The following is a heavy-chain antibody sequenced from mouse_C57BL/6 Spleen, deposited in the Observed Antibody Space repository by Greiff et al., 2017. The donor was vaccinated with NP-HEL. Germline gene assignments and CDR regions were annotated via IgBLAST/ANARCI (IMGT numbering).Heavy chain of an antibody. CDR2: IDPSDSYT. J-gene: IGHJ4*01. CDR3: ARQAYYSNRDYYAMDY. CDR1: GYTFTSYW. V-gene: IGHV1-69*01. D-gene: IGHD2-5*01. Sequence: QVQLQQPGAELVMPGASVKLSCKASGYTFTSYWMHWVKQRPGQGLEWIGEIDPSDSYTNYNQKFKGKSTLTVDKSSSTAYMQLSSLTSEDSAVFECARQAYYSNRDYYAMDYGGRGTSVTVSS.